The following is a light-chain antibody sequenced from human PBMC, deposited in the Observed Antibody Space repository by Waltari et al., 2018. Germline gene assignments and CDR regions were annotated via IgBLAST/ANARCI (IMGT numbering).Light chain of an antibody. CDR1: QSVSSN. CDR2: QAS. J-gene: IGKJ1*01. V-gene: IGKV3-15*01. Sequence: EVVMTQSPATLSVSPGERATLSCRASQSVSSNLAWYQQRPGQAPRLLIYQASTRATGIPARFIGSGSGTEFTLTISSLQSEDFAIYYCQQYNNWLTWTFGQGTKVEI. CDR3: QQYNNWLTWT.